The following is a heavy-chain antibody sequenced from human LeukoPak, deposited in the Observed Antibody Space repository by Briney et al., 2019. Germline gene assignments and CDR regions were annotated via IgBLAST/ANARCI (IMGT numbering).Heavy chain of an antibody. J-gene: IGHJ5*02. CDR3: ATVLVGATTGSWFDP. V-gene: IGHV1-69*04. CDR1: GGTFSSYA. CDR2: IIPILGIA. D-gene: IGHD1-26*01. Sequence: SVKVSCKASGGTFSSYAISWVRQAPGQGLEWMGRIIPILGIANYAQKFQGRVTITADKSTSTAYMELSSLRSEDTAVYYCATVLVGATTGSWFDPWGQGTLVTVSS.